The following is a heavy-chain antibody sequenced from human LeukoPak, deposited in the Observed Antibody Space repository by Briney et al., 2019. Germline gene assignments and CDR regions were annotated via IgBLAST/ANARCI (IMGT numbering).Heavy chain of an antibody. CDR1: GFTFSSYA. V-gene: IGHV3-21*01. J-gene: IGHJ4*02. CDR3: ARDLGFMGGYYPHFDY. Sequence: GGSLRLSCAASGFTFSSYAMSWVRQAPGKGLEWVSSISSSSSYIYYADLVKGRFTISRDDAKNSLYLQMNSLRAEDTAVYYCARDLGFMGGYYPHFDYWGQGTLVTVSS. CDR2: ISSSSSYI. D-gene: IGHD3-22*01.